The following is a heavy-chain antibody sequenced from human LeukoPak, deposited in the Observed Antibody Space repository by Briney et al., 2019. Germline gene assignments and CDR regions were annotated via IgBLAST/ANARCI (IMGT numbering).Heavy chain of an antibody. D-gene: IGHD2-2*02. CDR3: ARHCGSTSCYSGLDY. CDR2: IYYSGST. V-gene: IGHV4-30-4*08. J-gene: IGHJ4*02. Sequence: SETLSLTCTVSGGSISSGDYYWSWIRQPPGKGLEWIGYIYYSGSTSYNPSLKSRVTISVDTSKNQFSLKLSSVTAADTAVYYCARHCGSTSCYSGLDYWGQGTLVTVSS. CDR1: GGSISSGDYY.